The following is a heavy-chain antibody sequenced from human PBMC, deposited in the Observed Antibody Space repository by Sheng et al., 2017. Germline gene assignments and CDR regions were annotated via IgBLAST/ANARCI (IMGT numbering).Heavy chain of an antibody. Sequence: EVQLAESGGGLVQPGGSLRLSCAVSGFTVSNNYMSWVRQAPGKGLEWLSVIYSGGSTYYADSVEGRFTISRHDSKNTLYLQMNSLRGDDTAVYYCASGDGDSMFSSVRGTGCFYYWGQGTLVTVSS. J-gene: IGHJ4*02. CDR1: GFTVSNNY. CDR2: IYSGGST. CDR3: ASGDGDSMFSSVRGTGCFYY. D-gene: IGHD4-17*01. V-gene: IGHV3-53*04.